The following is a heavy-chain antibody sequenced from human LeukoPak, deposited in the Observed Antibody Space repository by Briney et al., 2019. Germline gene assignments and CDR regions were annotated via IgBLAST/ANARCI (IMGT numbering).Heavy chain of an antibody. V-gene: IGHV3-7*01. CDR2: IKEDGSEK. J-gene: IGHJ4*02. Sequence: GGSLRLSCAASGFSFSSYWMTWVRQAPGKGLEWVANIKEDGSEKYYVDSVKGRFTIFRDNARNALYLQMNSLRAEDTAVYYCARGTYYYDSSGPLDYWGQGTLVTVSS. D-gene: IGHD3-22*01. CDR3: ARGTYYYDSSGPLDY. CDR1: GFSFSSYW.